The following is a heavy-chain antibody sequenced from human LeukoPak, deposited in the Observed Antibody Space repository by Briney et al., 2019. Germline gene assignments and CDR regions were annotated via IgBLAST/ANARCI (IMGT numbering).Heavy chain of an antibody. CDR2: ITSSSNYI. CDR3: ARDVEAMAAAGGGVDY. Sequence: GGSLRLSCAASGFTFSSDSMNWFRQAPGKGLEWVSSITSSSNYIYYADSVKGRFTISRDNAKNSLYLQMNSLRAEDTAVYYCARDVEAMAAAGGGVDYWGQGTLVTVSS. J-gene: IGHJ4*02. CDR1: GFTFSSDS. V-gene: IGHV3-21*01. D-gene: IGHD6-13*01.